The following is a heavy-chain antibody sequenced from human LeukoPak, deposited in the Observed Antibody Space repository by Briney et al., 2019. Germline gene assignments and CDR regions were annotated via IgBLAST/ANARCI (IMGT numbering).Heavy chain of an antibody. CDR2: INTNTGNP. J-gene: IGHJ4*02. CDR3: ARGYDTTGYFSY. CDR1: GYTFSTYP. Sequence: GASVKVSCKASGYTFSTYPVNWVRQAPGQGLEWMGWINTNTGNPTYAQGFTGRFVFSLGTSVNTAYLQISSLKAEDTAVYYCARGYDTTGYFSYWGQGTLVTVSS. V-gene: IGHV7-4-1*02. D-gene: IGHD3-22*01.